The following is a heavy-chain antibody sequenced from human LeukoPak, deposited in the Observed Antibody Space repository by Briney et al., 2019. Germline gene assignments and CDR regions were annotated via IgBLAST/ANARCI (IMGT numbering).Heavy chain of an antibody. D-gene: IGHD3-22*01. V-gene: IGHV4-59*04. CDR2: IYYSGST. CDR3: ARPDYYDSSGYWGFDY. J-gene: IGHJ4*02. Sequence: KPSETLSLTCTVSGGSISGYYWTWIRQLPGKGLEWIGYIYYSGSTYYNPSLKSRVTISVDTSKNQFSLKLSSVTAADTAVYYCARPDYYDSSGYWGFDYWGQGTLVTVPS. CDR1: GGSISGYY.